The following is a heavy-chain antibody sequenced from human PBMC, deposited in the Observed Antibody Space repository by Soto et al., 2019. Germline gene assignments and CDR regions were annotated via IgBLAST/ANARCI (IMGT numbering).Heavy chain of an antibody. CDR1: GFTFGSYA. J-gene: IGHJ4*02. Sequence: GSLRLSCAASGFTFGSYAMTWVRQAPGKGLESVAGLYGNSGGIQYADSVRGRFTIFRDNSNNIVFLHMRSLRVEDTAVYFCAKDAVAGDGLWLMDHWGQGTLVTVPQ. D-gene: IGHD2-21*02. CDR2: LYGNSGGI. V-gene: IGHV3-23*01. CDR3: AKDAVAGDGLWLMDH.